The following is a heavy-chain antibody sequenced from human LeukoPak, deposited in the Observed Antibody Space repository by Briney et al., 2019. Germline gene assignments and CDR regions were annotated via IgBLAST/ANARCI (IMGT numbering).Heavy chain of an antibody. D-gene: IGHD3/OR15-3a*01. V-gene: IGHV3-30*02. J-gene: IGHJ4*02. Sequence: GGSLRLSCAASGFIFRNYGMHWVRQAPGKGLEWVACIRYDGSKYADSVEGRFTISRDDSNNMAYLQMDSLKNEDTAVYYCTREDWDFDSWGQGTPVSVSS. CDR2: IRYDGS. CDR1: GFIFRNYG. CDR3: TREDWDFDS.